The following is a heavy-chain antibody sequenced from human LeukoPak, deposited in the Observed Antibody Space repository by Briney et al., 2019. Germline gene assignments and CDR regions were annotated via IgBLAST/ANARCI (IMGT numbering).Heavy chain of an antibody. CDR2: MNPNSGNT. CDR3: ARSGYGSGPIGI. J-gene: IGHJ3*02. Sequence: ASVKVSCKASGYITSNYMHWVRQATGQGLEWMGWMNPNSGNTGYAQKFQGRVTITRNTSISTAYMELSSLRSEDTAVYYCARSGYGSGPIGIWGQGTMVTVSS. CDR1: GYITSNY. V-gene: IGHV1-8*03. D-gene: IGHD3-10*01.